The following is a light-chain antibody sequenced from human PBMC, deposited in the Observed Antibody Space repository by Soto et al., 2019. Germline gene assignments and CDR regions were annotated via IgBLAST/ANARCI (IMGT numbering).Light chain of an antibody. CDR2: GAS. V-gene: IGKV3-20*01. J-gene: IGKJ5*01. CDR3: QQYGSSAPIT. Sequence: EIVLTQSPGTLSLSPGERATLSCGASQSVTSNYLAWYQQKPGQAPRLLIFGASIRVTGIPDRFIGSGSGTDFTLTISRLEPEDFALYYCQQYGSSAPITFGQGTRLEIK. CDR1: QSVTSNY.